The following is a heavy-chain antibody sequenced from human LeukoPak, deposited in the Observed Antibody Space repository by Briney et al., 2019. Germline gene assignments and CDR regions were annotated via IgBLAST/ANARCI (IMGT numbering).Heavy chain of an antibody. CDR2: IWYDGSKS. CDR3: AKEPKEWLGAFEI. D-gene: IGHD6-19*01. Sequence: GGSPRLSCAASGFTFSRFAMHWVRQAPGEGPEWVALIWYDGSKSFYADSVKGRFTISRDNSKNTLSLQMSSLRGDDTAVYYCAKEPKEWLGAFEIWGQGAFVTVSS. CDR1: GFTFSRFA. J-gene: IGHJ3*02. V-gene: IGHV3-33*06.